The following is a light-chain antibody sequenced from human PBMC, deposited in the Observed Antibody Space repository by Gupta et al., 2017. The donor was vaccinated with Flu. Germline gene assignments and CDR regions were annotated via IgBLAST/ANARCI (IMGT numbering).Light chain of an antibody. V-gene: IGKV3-11*01. CDR2: DAS. CDR1: QSVSSY. J-gene: IGKJ2*03. CDR3: QQRSNWPPYS. Sequence: DIVSTQSPAILSLSPGERATLSCRASQSVSSYLAWYQQKPGQAPRLLIYDASNRATGIPARFSGSGSGTDFTLTISSLEPEDFAVYYCQQRSNWPPYSFGQGTKLEIK.